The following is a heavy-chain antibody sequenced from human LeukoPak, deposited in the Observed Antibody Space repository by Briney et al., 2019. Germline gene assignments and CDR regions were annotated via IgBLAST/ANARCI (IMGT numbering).Heavy chain of an antibody. V-gene: IGHV4-34*01. CDR3: ARRRSSTQEFDP. J-gene: IGHJ5*02. CDR2: INHSGST. Sequence: PSETLSLTCAVYGGSFSGYYWSWIRQPPGKGLEWIGEINHSGSTNYNPSLKSRVTISVDTSKNQFSLKLSSVTAADTAVYYCARRRSSTQEFDPWGQGTLVIVSS. D-gene: IGHD2-2*01. CDR1: GGSFSGYY.